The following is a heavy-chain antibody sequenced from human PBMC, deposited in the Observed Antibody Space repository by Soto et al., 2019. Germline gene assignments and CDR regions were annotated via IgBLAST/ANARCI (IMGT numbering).Heavy chain of an antibody. V-gene: IGHV3-7*01. CDR2: IKQDGSEK. CDR3: AREPKTNSYYDILTGYYNWFDP. Sequence: GGSLRLSCTASGFTFSSYWMSWVRKATGKGLEWVANIKQDGSEKYYVDTVKGRFTISRDNAKNSLYLQMNSLRAEDTAVYYCAREPKTNSYYDILTGYYNWFDPLGQGTLVTVSS. J-gene: IGHJ5*02. CDR1: GFTFSSYW. D-gene: IGHD3-9*01.